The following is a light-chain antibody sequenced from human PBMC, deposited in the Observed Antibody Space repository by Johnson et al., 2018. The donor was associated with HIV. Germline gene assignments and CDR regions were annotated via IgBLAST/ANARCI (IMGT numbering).Light chain of an antibody. CDR2: DNN. CDR1: SSNIGNNY. Sequence: QSVLTQPPSVSAAPGQKVTISCSGSSSNIGNNYVSWYQQLPGTAPKLLIYDNNKRPSGIPDRFSGSKSGTSATLGITGLQTGDEADYYGGTWDSSLSAFYVFGTGTKFTVL. CDR3: GTWDSSLSAFYV. J-gene: IGLJ1*01. V-gene: IGLV1-51*01.